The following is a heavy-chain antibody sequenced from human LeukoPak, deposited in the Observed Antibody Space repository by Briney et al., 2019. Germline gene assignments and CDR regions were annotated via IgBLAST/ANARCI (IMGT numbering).Heavy chain of an antibody. Sequence: ASVKVSCKASGYTFTSYYMHWVRQAPGQGLEWMGIINPSGGSTSYAQKFQGRVTMTRDTSTSTVYMELSSLRSEDTAVYYCASLGGNSGVFDYWGQGTLVTASS. CDR1: GYTFTSYY. J-gene: IGHJ4*02. D-gene: IGHD4-23*01. V-gene: IGHV1-46*01. CDR3: ASLGGNSGVFDY. CDR2: INPSGGST.